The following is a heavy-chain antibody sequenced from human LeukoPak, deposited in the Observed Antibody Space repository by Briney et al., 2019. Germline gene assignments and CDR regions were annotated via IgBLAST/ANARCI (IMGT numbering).Heavy chain of an antibody. J-gene: IGHJ3*02. Sequence: TSETLSLTCTASGGSISSYYWSWIRQPPGKGLEWIGYIYYSGSTNYNPSLKSRVTISVDTSKNQFSLKLSSVTAADTAVYYCARYGYYDSSGDAFDIWGQGTMVTVSS. CDR1: GGSISSYY. V-gene: IGHV4-59*01. D-gene: IGHD3-22*01. CDR3: ARYGYYDSSGDAFDI. CDR2: IYYSGST.